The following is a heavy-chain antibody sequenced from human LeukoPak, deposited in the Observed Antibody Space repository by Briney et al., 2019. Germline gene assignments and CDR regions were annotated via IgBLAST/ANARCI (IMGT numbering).Heavy chain of an antibody. CDR1: GYTFTGYY. V-gene: IGHV1-2*06. D-gene: IGHD3-22*01. CDR3: ARDGGDYYDSSGYPSGNWFDP. J-gene: IGHJ5*02. CDR2: INPNSGGT. Sequence: ASVKVSCKASGYTFTGYYMHWVRQAPGQGLEWMGRINPNSGGTNYAQKFQGRVTMTRDTSISTAYMELSRLRSDDTAVYYCARDGGDYYDSSGYPSGNWFDPWGQGTLVTDSS.